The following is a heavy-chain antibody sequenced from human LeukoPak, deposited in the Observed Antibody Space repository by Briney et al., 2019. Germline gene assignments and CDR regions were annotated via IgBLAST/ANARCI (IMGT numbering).Heavy chain of an antibody. CDR2: IYYSGST. D-gene: IGHD6-13*01. CDR3: ARHGAAAGRIFDY. V-gene: IGHV4-59*08. Sequence: SETLSLTCTVSGGSISSYYWSWIRQPPGKGLEWIGDIYYSGSTNYNPSLKSRVTISVDTSKNQFSLKLSFVTAADTAVYYCARHGAAAGRIFDYWGQGTLVTVSS. J-gene: IGHJ4*02. CDR1: GGSISSYY.